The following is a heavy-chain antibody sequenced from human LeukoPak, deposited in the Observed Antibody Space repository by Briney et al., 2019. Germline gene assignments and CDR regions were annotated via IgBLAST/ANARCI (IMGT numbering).Heavy chain of an antibody. D-gene: IGHD6-19*01. Sequence: GGSLRLSCAASGFTFSSYSMNWIRQAPGKGLEWVSSISSSSSYIYYADSVKGRFTISRDNAKNSLYLQMNSLRAEDTAVYYCARDMAQSSGSDYWGQGTLVTVSS. J-gene: IGHJ4*02. V-gene: IGHV3-21*01. CDR3: ARDMAQSSGSDY. CDR2: ISSSSSYI. CDR1: GFTFSSYS.